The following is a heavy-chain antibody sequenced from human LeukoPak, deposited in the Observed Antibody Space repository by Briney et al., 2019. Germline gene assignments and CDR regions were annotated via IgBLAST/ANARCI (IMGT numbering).Heavy chain of an antibody. Sequence: PGGSLRLSCAASGFSFSDHYIEWVRQAPGKGLEWVSYISLSSSTIYYADSVKGRFTISRDNAKNSLYLQMNSLRDEDTAVYYCARYYYDSSAQGSYYYGMDVWGQGTTVTVSS. CDR3: ARYYYDSSAQGSYYYGMDV. D-gene: IGHD3-22*01. J-gene: IGHJ6*02. CDR1: GFSFSDHY. CDR2: ISLSSSTI. V-gene: IGHV3-11*04.